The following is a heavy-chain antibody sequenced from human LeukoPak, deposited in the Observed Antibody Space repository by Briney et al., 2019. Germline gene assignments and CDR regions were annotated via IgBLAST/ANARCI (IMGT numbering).Heavy chain of an antibody. CDR1: GDTFSTYA. J-gene: IGHJ5*02. D-gene: IGHD1-7*01. CDR3: ARGTGSRITGTTIRFDP. CDR2: IIPIIGTA. Sequence: ASVKVSCKASGDTFSTYAISWVRQAPGQGLEWMGGIIPIIGTANYAQKFQGRVTITADEYTSTAYMELSSLRSEDTAVYYCARGTGSRITGTTIRFDPWGQGTLVTVSS. V-gene: IGHV1-69*13.